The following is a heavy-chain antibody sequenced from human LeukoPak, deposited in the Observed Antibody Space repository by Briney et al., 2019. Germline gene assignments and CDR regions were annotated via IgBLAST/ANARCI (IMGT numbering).Heavy chain of an antibody. V-gene: IGHV3-21*04. D-gene: IGHD3-22*01. CDR1: GFTFSSYS. Sequence: GGSLRLSCAASGFTFSSYSMNWVRQAPGKGLEWVSSISSSSSYIYYADSVKGRFTISRDNSKNTLYLQMNSLRAEDTAVYYCAKEHPNYYDSSGYYPGDWGQGTLVTVSS. J-gene: IGHJ4*02. CDR3: AKEHPNYYDSSGYYPGD. CDR2: ISSSSSYI.